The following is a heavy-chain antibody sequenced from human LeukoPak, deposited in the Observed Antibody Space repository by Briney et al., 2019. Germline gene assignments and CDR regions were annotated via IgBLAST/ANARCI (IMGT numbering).Heavy chain of an antibody. D-gene: IGHD5-18*01. CDR1: GFTFSSYG. CDR3: ARDGGYSPIQPYYYYMDV. CDR2: IWYDGSNK. J-gene: IGHJ6*03. Sequence: GGSLRLSCAASGFTFSSYGMHWVRQAPGKGLEWVAVIWYDGSNKYYADSVKGRFTISRDNSKNTLYLQMNSLGAEDTAVYYCARDGGYSPIQPYYYYMDVWGKGTTVTVSS. V-gene: IGHV3-33*01.